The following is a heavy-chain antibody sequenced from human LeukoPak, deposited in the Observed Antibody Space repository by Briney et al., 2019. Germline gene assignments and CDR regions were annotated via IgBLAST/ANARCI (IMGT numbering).Heavy chain of an antibody. V-gene: IGHV3-53*01. CDR1: GFTVSSNY. CDR3: ARDNPNYYGSGSYSPTWYYGMDV. Sequence: GGSLRLFCAASGFTVSSNYMSWVRQAPGKGLEWVSVIYSGGSTYYADSVKGRFTISRDNSKNTLYLQMNSLRAEDTAVYYCARDNPNYYGSGSYSPTWYYGMDVWGQGTTVTVSS. CDR2: IYSGGST. J-gene: IGHJ6*02. D-gene: IGHD3-10*01.